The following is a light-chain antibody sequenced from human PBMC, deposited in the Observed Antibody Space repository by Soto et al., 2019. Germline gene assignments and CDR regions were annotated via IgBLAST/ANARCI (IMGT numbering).Light chain of an antibody. CDR2: DNI. J-gene: IGLJ3*02. CDR1: SSNIGAGYD. Sequence: QSVLTQPPSVSGAPGQRVTISCTGSSSNIGAGYDVSWYQQLPGTAPKLLIYDNINRPSGVPDRISGSKSGTSASLAITGLQAEDEADYYCQAYDSSLTGYWVFGGGTKLTVL. CDR3: QAYDSSLTGYWV. V-gene: IGLV1-40*01.